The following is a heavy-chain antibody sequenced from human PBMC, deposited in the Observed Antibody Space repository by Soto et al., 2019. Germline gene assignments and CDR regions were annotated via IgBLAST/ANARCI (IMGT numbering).Heavy chain of an antibody. Sequence: PSETRSLTCTVSRGSISSYYWSWIRQPPGKGLEWIGYIYYSGSTNYNPSLNSRVTISVDTSKNQCSLKLSSVTAADTAVYYCARGGYYDSSGYFGSYYFDYWGQGTLVTVSS. CDR3: ARGGYYDSSGYFGSYYFDY. V-gene: IGHV4-59*01. CDR1: RGSISSYY. D-gene: IGHD3-22*01. CDR2: IYYSGST. J-gene: IGHJ4*02.